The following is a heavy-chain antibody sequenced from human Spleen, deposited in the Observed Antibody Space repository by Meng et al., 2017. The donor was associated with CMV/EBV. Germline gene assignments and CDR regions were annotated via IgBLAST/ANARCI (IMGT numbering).Heavy chain of an antibody. J-gene: IGHJ4*02. D-gene: IGHD6-13*01. CDR1: GFTFSSYS. CDR3: AGGRGSSSWYFNDY. Sequence: GESLKISCAASGFTFSSYSMNWVRQAPGKGLEWVSSISSSSSHICYADSVKGRFTISRDNAKNSLYLQMNSLRDEDTAVYYCAGGRGSSSWYFNDYWGQGTLVTVSS. CDR2: ISSSSSHI. V-gene: IGHV3-21*01.